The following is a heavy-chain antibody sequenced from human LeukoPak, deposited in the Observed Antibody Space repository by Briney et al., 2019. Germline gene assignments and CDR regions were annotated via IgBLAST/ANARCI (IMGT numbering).Heavy chain of an antibody. J-gene: IGHJ4*02. D-gene: IGHD3-10*01. CDR1: GGSISSSSYY. Sequence: SETLSLTCTVSGGSISSSSYYWGWIRQPPGKGLEWIGSIYYSGNTYYNASLKSQVSISIDMSKNQFSLKLTSVTAADTAVYYCARQTGSGLFILPGGQGTLVTVSS. CDR3: ARQTGSGLFILP. CDR2: IYYSGNT. V-gene: IGHV4-39*01.